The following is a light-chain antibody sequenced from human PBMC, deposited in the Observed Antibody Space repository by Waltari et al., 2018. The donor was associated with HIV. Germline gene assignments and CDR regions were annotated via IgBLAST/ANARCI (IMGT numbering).Light chain of an antibody. CDR2: KNN. Sequence: QSVLTQSPSASATPGQRVTISCSGSSSNIGKNSVFWYQQVPGTAPKLLIYKNNQRPSGVPDRFSGSKSGTSASLAISGLRSDDEADYYCATWDASLSVVFGGGTKLTFL. V-gene: IGLV1-47*01. CDR1: SSNIGKNS. CDR3: ATWDASLSVV. J-gene: IGLJ2*01.